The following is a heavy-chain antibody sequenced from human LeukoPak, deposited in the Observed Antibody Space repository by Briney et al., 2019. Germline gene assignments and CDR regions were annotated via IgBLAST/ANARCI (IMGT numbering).Heavy chain of an antibody. V-gene: IGHV1-18*01. D-gene: IGHD5-12*01. CDR2: ISANNGNT. CDR3: GRDLGVATIGLDY. CDR1: GYTFTSYG. J-gene: IGHJ4*02. Sequence: ASVNVSCKASGYTFTSYGISWVRQAPGQGLERMGWISANNGNTNDAQKLQVRVPMTTDTSTITAYRELRSLRSDDTAVYYCGRDLGVATIGLDYWGQGTLVTVSS.